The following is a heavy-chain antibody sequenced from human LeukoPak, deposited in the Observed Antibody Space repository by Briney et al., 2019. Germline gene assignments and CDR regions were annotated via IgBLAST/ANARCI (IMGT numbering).Heavy chain of an antibody. CDR1: GFTLDDYA. CDR3: AKDTEQWLVHVYS. J-gene: IGHJ4*01. D-gene: IGHD6-19*01. Sequence: GGSLRLSCVGSGFTLDDYALHWVSQAPGKGLEWVAGISWDSQTRDYAYSVRGRFTISRDNAKNSLYLQMESLTTDDTAFYYCAKDTEQWLVHVYSWVHGTRVTVSS. CDR2: ISWDSQTR. V-gene: IGHV3-9*01.